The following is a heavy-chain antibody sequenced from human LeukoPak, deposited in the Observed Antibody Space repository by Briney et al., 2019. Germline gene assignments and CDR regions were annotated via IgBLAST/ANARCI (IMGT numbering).Heavy chain of an antibody. CDR2: IHHDGRI. CDR1: GGSIDSTNW. V-gene: IGHV4/OR15-8*01. J-gene: IGHJ4*02. Sequence: PSETLSLTCDVSGGSIDSTNWWNWVRQPPGKGLEWIGEIHHDGRINYNPSLKSRVTLSVDKSKNQFSLRLNSVAAADTAMYYCARSHDHLWGNYPDYWGQGTLVTVSS. CDR3: ARSHDHLWGNYPDY. D-gene: IGHD3-16*02.